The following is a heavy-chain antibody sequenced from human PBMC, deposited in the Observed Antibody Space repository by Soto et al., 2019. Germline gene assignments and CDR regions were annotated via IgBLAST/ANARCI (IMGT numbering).Heavy chain of an antibody. D-gene: IGHD3-10*01. CDR1: GFTFSDYL. Sequence: GGSLRLSCAASGFTFSDYLMNWVRQAPGKGLEWVASIKYDGAEKSYVVSVKGRFTISRDNPKNSVYLQMASLRAEDTAVYYCARDGVAPGLYFDHWGQGTPVTVSS. CDR2: IKYDGAEK. J-gene: IGHJ4*02. V-gene: IGHV3-7*05. CDR3: ARDGVAPGLYFDH.